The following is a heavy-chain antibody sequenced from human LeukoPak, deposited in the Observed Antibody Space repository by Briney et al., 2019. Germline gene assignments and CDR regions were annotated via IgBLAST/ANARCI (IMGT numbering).Heavy chain of an antibody. V-gene: IGHV5-51*01. D-gene: IGHD2-15*01. CDR1: GYSFTSYW. CDR3: ANTRKLSLYSAFDI. J-gene: IGHJ3*02. Sequence: GESLKISCKGSGYSFTSYWIAWVRPMPGKGLEWMGIIYPGDSDTRYSPSFQGQVTISADKFISTAYLQWSSLKASDTATYYCANTRKLSLYSAFDIWGQGTMVTVSS. CDR2: IYPGDSDT.